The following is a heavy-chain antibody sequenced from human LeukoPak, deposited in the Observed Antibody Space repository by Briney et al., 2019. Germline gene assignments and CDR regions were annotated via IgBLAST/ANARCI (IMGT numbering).Heavy chain of an antibody. D-gene: IGHD6-13*01. J-gene: IGHJ4*02. CDR1: GGSFSGYY. CDR2: IYYSGST. Sequence: SETLSLTCAVYGGSFSGYYWGWIRQPPGKGLEWIGIIYYSGSTYYNPSLKSRVTISVDTSKNQFSLKLSSVTAADTAVYYCASSTSWAAAAGDYWGQGTLVTVSS. V-gene: IGHV4-34*01. CDR3: ASSTSWAAAAGDY.